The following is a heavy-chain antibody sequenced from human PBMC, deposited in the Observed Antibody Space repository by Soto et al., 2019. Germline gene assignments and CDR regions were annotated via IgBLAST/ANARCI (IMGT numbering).Heavy chain of an antibody. D-gene: IGHD2-2*01. V-gene: IGHV4-34*01. CDR3: ARSSRKYQLLSAFDI. Sequence: SETLSLTCAVYGGSFSGYYWSWIRQPPGKGLEWIGENNHSGSTNYNPSLKSQITISVDTSKNQFSLKLSSVTAADTAVYYCARSSRKYQLLSAFDIWGQGTMVTVSS. CDR1: GGSFSGYY. CDR2: NNHSGST. J-gene: IGHJ3*02.